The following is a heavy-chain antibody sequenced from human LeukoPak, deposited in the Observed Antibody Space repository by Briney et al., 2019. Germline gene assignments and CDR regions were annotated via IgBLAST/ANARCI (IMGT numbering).Heavy chain of an antibody. CDR2: ISSTSSHI. D-gene: IGHD3-10*01. CDR1: GFSFSDYS. CDR3: ARVYGSGTYPTHY. Sequence: PGGSLRLSCAASGFSFSDYSMSWVRQAPGKGLEWVSSISSTSSHIYYADSVKGRFTISRDNAKNSLFLQMNSLRAEDTAVYYCARVYGSGTYPTHYWGQGTLVTVSS. J-gene: IGHJ4*02. V-gene: IGHV3-21*01.